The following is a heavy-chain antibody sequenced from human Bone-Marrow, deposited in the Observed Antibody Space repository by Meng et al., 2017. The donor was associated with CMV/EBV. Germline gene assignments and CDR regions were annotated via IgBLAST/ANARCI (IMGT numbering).Heavy chain of an antibody. J-gene: IGHJ5*02. CDR1: GFTFSSYS. Sequence: GESLKISCAASGFTFSSYSMNWVRQAPGKGLEWVSYISSSSSTIYYADSVKGRFTISRDNAKNSLYLQMNSLRAEDTAVYYCAGPLPSGSFWFDPWGQGTLVTVSS. CDR2: ISSSSSTI. V-gene: IGHV3-48*04. CDR3: AGPLPSGSFWFDP. D-gene: IGHD1-26*01.